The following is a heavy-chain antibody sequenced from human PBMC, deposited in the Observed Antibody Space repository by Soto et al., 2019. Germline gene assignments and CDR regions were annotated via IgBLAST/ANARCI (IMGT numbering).Heavy chain of an antibody. CDR2: IYPGDSDT. V-gene: IGHV5-51*01. J-gene: IGHJ6*03. D-gene: IGHD3-10*01. Sequence: GEALKISGKGSGYSFTSYWSGWVRQMPEKGLEWMGIIYPGDSDTRYSPSFQGQVTISADKAISTAYLQWSSLKASDTGMYYCERHDQGSPYHYGSGSTVYLDVWGKGTTVTVSS. CDR1: GYSFTSYW. CDR3: ERHDQGSPYHYGSGSTVYLDV.